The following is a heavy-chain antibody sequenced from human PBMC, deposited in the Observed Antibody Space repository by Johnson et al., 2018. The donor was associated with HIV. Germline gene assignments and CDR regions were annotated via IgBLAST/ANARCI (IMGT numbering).Heavy chain of an antibody. Sequence: VQLVESGGGLVKPGGSLRLSCAASGFTFSNAWMSWVRQAPGKGLEWVGRIKSKTDGGTTDYAAPVKGRFTISRDDSKNTLYLQMNSLKTEDTAVYYCAKTRIVGANEDAFDIWGQGTMVTVSS. D-gene: IGHD1-26*01. J-gene: IGHJ3*02. CDR1: GFTFSNAW. V-gene: IGHV3-15*01. CDR2: IKSKTDGGTT. CDR3: AKTRIVGANEDAFDI.